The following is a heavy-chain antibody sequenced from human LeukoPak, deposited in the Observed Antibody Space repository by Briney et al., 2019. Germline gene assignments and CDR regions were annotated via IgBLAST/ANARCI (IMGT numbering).Heavy chain of an antibody. CDR3: AGGEVSRYYDSRGYFDY. V-gene: IGHV3-30*03. CDR2: ISYDGSNK. CDR1: GFTFSSYG. Sequence: SGGSLRLSCAASGFTFSSYGMHWVRQAPGKGLEWVAVISYDGSNKYYADSVKGRFTISRDNSKNTLYLQMNSLRAEDTAVYYCAGGEVSRYYDSRGYFDYWGQGTLVTVSS. J-gene: IGHJ4*02. D-gene: IGHD3-22*01.